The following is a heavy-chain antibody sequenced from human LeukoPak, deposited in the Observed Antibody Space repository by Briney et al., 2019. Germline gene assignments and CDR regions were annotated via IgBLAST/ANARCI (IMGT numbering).Heavy chain of an antibody. CDR1: GFTFSNAW. CDR3: TTQRSRITMVRGVIRSDH. Sequence: PGGSLTLSCAASGFTFSNAWMSWVRQGPGKGLEWVGRIKSKTDGGTTDYAAPVKGRFTISRDDSKNTLYLQMNSLKTEDTAVYYCTTQRSRITMVRGVIRSDHWGQGTLVTVSS. V-gene: IGHV3-15*01. D-gene: IGHD3-10*01. CDR2: IKSKTDGGTT. J-gene: IGHJ4*02.